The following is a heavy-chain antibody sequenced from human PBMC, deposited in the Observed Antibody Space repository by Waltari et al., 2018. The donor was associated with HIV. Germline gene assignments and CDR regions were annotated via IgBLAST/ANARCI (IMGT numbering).Heavy chain of an antibody. J-gene: IGHJ5*02. D-gene: IGHD3-9*01. CDR2: IYYSGRT. CDR3: ATTLNILSGLNWFDP. Sequence: QLQLQESGPGLVKPPETLSLTCTVSGGSISGSTYYWGWIRQPPGKGLEWIGSIYYSGRTYYNPSLKMRVTISVDTSKNQFYLKLSSVTAADTAVYYCATTLNILSGLNWFDPWGQGTLVTVSS. CDR1: GGSISGSTYY. V-gene: IGHV4-39*01.